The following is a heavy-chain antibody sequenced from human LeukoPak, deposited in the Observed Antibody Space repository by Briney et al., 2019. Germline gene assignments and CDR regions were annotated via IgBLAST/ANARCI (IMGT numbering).Heavy chain of an antibody. V-gene: IGHV4-34*01. J-gene: IGHJ4*02. CDR3: ARGGLCCGGDCSVDY. CDR1: GGSFSPYY. D-gene: IGHD2-21*02. Sequence: SETLSLTCAVYGGSFSPYYWSWIRQPPGKGLEWIGEINHSGSTNYNPSLKSRVTISVDTSKSQFSLRLSSVTAADTAVYYCARGGLCCGGDCSVDYWGQGTLVTVSS. CDR2: INHSGST.